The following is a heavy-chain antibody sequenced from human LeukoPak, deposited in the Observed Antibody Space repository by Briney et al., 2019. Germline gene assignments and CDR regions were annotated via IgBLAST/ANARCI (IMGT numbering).Heavy chain of an antibody. Sequence: GRSLRLSCAASRFTFSSYALHWVRQAPGKGLEWVAVLSYDGSNKYYADSVKGRFTISRDNSKNTLYLQMNSLGAEDTAVYYCAREGSSSWGLFDHWGQGTLVTVSS. J-gene: IGHJ4*02. CDR2: LSYDGSNK. CDR1: RFTFSSYA. D-gene: IGHD6-13*01. V-gene: IGHV3-30-3*01. CDR3: AREGSSSWGLFDH.